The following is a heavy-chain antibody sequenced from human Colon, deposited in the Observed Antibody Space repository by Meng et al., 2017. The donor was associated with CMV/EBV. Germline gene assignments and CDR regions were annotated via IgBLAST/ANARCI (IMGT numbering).Heavy chain of an antibody. V-gene: IGHV3-23*01. Sequence: ASGFTFSSYAMTWVRQAPGKGLEWDSAIESGGITKYADFVKGRFTISRDDSKDTLYLQMNSLRAEDTALYYCAKPTVTTPYYWYFDLWGRGSLVTVSS. CDR3: AKPTVTTPYYWYFDL. CDR2: IESGGIT. J-gene: IGHJ2*01. D-gene: IGHD4-17*01. CDR1: GFTFSSYA.